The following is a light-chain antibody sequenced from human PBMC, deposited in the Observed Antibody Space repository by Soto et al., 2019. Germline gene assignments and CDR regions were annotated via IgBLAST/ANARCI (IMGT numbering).Light chain of an antibody. CDR2: EDN. V-gene: IGLV1-51*02. Sequence: SVLTQPPSVSAAPGQEVTISCSGSSSNIGIDFVSWYQHLPGTAPKLLIYEDNKRPSWIPDRFSGSKSGTLATLVITGLQTGDEADYYCGAWDISLSGGVFGGGTKVTVL. J-gene: IGLJ3*02. CDR1: SSNIGIDF. CDR3: GAWDISLSGGV.